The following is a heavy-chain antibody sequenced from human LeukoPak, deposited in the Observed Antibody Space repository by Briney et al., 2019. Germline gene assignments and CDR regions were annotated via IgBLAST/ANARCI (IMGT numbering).Heavy chain of an antibody. CDR1: GFTFSSYE. CDR2: ISSSGSTI. Sequence: PGGSLRLSCAASGFTFSSYEMNWVRQAPGKGLECVSYISSSGSTIYYADSVKGRFTISRDNAKNSLYLQMNSLRAEDTAVYYCARDLGREYYYDSSGYPEAWGQGTLVTVSS. CDR3: ARDLGREYYYDSSGYPEA. V-gene: IGHV3-48*03. D-gene: IGHD3-22*01. J-gene: IGHJ5*02.